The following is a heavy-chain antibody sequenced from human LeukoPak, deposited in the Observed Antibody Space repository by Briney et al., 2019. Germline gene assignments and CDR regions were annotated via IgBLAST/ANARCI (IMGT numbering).Heavy chain of an antibody. CDR1: GGSLSTYY. D-gene: IGHD5-12*01. V-gene: IGHV4-59*12. CDR2: IYHSGNT. Sequence: PSETLSLTCTVSGGSLSTYYWSWIRQPQGKGLEWIGYIYHSGNTYYNPSLKSRVTLSVDRSKNQFSLNLSSVTAADTAVYYCARNLGYSGYEGYYYYMDVWGKGTTVTVSS. CDR3: ARNLGYSGYEGYYYYMDV. J-gene: IGHJ6*03.